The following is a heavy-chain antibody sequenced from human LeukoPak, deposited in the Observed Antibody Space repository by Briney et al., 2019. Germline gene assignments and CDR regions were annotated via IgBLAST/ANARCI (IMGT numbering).Heavy chain of an antibody. J-gene: IGHJ4*02. D-gene: IGHD6-19*01. V-gene: IGHV1-2*02. CDR1: GYTFTGYY. CDR2: INPNSGGT. Sequence: ASVKVSCKASGYTFTGYYMHWVRQAPGQGLEWMGWINPNSGGTNYAQKFQGRVTMTTDTSTSTAYMELRSLRSDDTAVYYCASLHSSGWYVFDYWGQGTLVTVSS. CDR3: ASLHSSGWYVFDY.